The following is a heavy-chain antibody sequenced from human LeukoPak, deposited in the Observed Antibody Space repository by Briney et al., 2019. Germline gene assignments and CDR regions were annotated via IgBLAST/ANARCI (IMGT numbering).Heavy chain of an antibody. Sequence: SVKVSCKAPGGTFSSYAISWVRQAPGQGLEWMGGIIPIFGTANYAQKFQGRVTITTDESTSTAYMELSSPRSEDTAVYYCAIVGATHDAFDIWGQGTMVTVSS. CDR2: IIPIFGTA. V-gene: IGHV1-69*05. J-gene: IGHJ3*02. CDR3: AIVGATHDAFDI. D-gene: IGHD1-26*01. CDR1: GGTFSSYA.